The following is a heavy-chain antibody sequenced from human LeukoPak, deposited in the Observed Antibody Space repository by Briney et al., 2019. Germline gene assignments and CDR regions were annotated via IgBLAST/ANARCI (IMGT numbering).Heavy chain of an antibody. Sequence: ASVKVSCTASGYTFTSYYMHWVRQAPGQGLEWMGIVNPSGGSTTYAQKFQGRVTMTRDTSTSTVYMELSSLRSEDTAVYYCARDHYHDSSGYFRFDHWGQGSLVTVSS. CDR3: ARDHYHDSSGYFRFDH. J-gene: IGHJ4*02. CDR1: GYTFTSYY. D-gene: IGHD3-22*01. CDR2: VNPSGGST. V-gene: IGHV1-46*01.